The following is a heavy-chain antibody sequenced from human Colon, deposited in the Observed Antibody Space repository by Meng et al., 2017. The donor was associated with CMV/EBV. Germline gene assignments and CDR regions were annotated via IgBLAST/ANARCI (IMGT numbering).Heavy chain of an antibody. Sequence: SETLSLTCTVSGGSVGTGSYYWSWIRQSPGKGLEWIGYIYYRGSSNYNPSLKSRDTMSIDTSKNQFALKLTSVTAADTAVYYCAREGGGISAVLRSDYYGLDVWGQGIAVTVSS. CDR2: IYYRGSS. V-gene: IGHV4-61*01. J-gene: IGHJ6*02. CDR1: GGSVGTGSYY. CDR3: AREGGGISAVLRSDYYGLDV. D-gene: IGHD6-13*01.